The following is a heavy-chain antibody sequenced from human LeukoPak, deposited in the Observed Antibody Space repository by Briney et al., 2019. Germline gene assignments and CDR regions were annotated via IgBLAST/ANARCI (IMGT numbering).Heavy chain of an antibody. CDR3: AKTGSVGMIANSLDY. D-gene: IGHD3-22*01. V-gene: IGHV3-33*06. CDR2: MWYDGSDK. J-gene: IGHJ4*02. CDR1: GFTFSNYG. Sequence: PGRSLRLSCAASGFTFSNYGMHWVRQAPGKGLEWVAVMWYDGSDKYHADSVKGRFTISRDNSKNTLSLQMNSLRAEDTAVYYCAKTGSVGMIANSLDYWGQGTLVTVSS.